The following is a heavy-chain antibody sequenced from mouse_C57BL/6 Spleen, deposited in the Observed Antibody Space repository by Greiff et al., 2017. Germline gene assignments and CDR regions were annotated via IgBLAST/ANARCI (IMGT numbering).Heavy chain of an antibody. CDR3: ARSDYYGSSYSAY. D-gene: IGHD1-1*01. Sequence: QVHVKQPGAELVRPGSSVKLSCKASGYTFTSYWMDWVKQRPGQGLEWIGNIYPSDSETHYNQKFKDKATLTVDKSSSTAYMQLSSLTSEDSAVYYCARSDYYGSSYSAYWGQGTLVTVSA. CDR1: GYTFTSYW. V-gene: IGHV1-61*01. CDR2: IYPSDSET. J-gene: IGHJ3*01.